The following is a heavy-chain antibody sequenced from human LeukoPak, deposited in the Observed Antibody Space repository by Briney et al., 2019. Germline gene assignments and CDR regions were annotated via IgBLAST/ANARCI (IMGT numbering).Heavy chain of an antibody. D-gene: IGHD6-13*01. V-gene: IGHV3-23*01. Sequence: GGSLRLSCAASGFTFSSYAMSWVRQAPGKGLEWVSDISSSGGTTYYADSVKGRFTISIDNSKNTLYLQMTSPRAEDTAVYYFAKDRAIAAAGTRWAPSFDYWGQGTLVTVSS. CDR2: ISSSGGTT. J-gene: IGHJ4*02. CDR3: AKDRAIAAAGTRWAPSFDY. CDR1: GFTFSSYA.